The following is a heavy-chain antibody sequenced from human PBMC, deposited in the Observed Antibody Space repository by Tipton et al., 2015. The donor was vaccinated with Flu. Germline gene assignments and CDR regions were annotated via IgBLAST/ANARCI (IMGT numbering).Heavy chain of an antibody. D-gene: IGHD2-21*01. CDR3: AKDIASTHCGGDCYPDYYFDH. Sequence: SLRLSCAASGFTFSSYAMCWVRQAPGKGLEWVSGISWNSGSIGYVDSVKGRFTISRDNGKNSLYLQINSLRAEDTALYYCAKDIASTHCGGDCYPDYYFDHWGQGTLVTVSS. CDR2: ISWNSGSI. J-gene: IGHJ4*02. V-gene: IGHV3-9*01. CDR1: GFTFSSYA.